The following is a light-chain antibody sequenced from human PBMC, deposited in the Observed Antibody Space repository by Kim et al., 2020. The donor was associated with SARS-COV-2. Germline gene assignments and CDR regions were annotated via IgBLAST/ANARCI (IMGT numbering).Light chain of an antibody. V-gene: IGLV3-1*01. Sequence: SYELTQPPSVSVSPGQTASITCSGDKLGDKYACWYQRKPGQSPVLVIYQDSKRPSGIPERFSGSNFGNTATLTISGTQAMDEADYYCQAWDSSTHWVFGG. CDR2: QDS. J-gene: IGLJ3*02. CDR3: QAWDSSTHWV. CDR1: KLGDKY.